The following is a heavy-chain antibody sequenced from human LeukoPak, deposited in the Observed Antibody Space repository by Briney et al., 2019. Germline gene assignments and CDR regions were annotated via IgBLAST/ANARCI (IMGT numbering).Heavy chain of an antibody. Sequence: VASVKVSCKASGGTFSSYAISWVRQAPGQGLEWMGGIIPIFGTANYAQKFQGRVTITAYESTSTAYMELSSLRSEDTAVYYCAREGTVDTAMVSPFDYWGQGTLVTVSS. D-gene: IGHD5-18*01. V-gene: IGHV1-69*01. CDR2: IIPIFGTA. CDR1: GGTFSSYA. CDR3: AREGTVDTAMVSPFDY. J-gene: IGHJ4*02.